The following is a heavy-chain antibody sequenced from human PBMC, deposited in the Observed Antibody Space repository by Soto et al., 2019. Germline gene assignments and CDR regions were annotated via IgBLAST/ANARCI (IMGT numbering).Heavy chain of an antibody. Sequence: ASVKVSCKASGYTFTGYYMHWVRQAPGQGLEWMGWINPNSGGTNYAQKFQGRVTMTRDTSISTACMELSRLRSDDTAVYYCARPLDYDFWSGYPLFDYWGQGTLVTVSS. CDR1: GYTFTGYY. D-gene: IGHD3-3*01. J-gene: IGHJ4*02. V-gene: IGHV1-2*02. CDR3: ARPLDYDFWSGYPLFDY. CDR2: INPNSGGT.